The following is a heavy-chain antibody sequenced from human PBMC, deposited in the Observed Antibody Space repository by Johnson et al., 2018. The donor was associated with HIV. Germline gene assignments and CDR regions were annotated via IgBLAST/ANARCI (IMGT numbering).Heavy chain of an antibody. CDR3: AKDSGSIAFDI. CDR2: IKQDGSEK. J-gene: IGHJ3*02. V-gene: IGHV3-7*01. CDR1: GFTFSSYW. D-gene: IGHD6-19*01. Sequence: VQLVESGGGLVKPGGSLRLSCAASGFTFSSYWMSWVRQAPGKGLEWVANIKQDGSEKYYADSVKGRFTISRDNSKNTLYLQMNSLRAEDTAVYYCAKDSGSIAFDIWGQGTMVTVSS.